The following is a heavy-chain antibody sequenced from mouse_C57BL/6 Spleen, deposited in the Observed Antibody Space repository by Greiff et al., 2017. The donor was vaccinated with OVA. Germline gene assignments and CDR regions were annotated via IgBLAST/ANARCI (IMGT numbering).Heavy chain of an antibody. CDR1: GYSITSGYY. D-gene: IGHD2-1*01. V-gene: IGHV3-6*01. J-gene: IGHJ4*01. CDR2: ISYDGSN. CDR3: AREGGNYGNYDY. Sequence: EVKLVESGPGLVKPSQSLSLTCSVTGYSITSGYYWNWIRQFPGNKLEWMGYISYDGSNNYNPSLKNRISITRDTSKNQFFLKLNSVTTEDTATYYCAREGGNYGNYDYWGQGTSVTVSS.